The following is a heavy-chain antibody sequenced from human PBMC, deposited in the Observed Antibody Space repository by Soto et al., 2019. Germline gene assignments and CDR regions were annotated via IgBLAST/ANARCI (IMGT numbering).Heavy chain of an antibody. J-gene: IGHJ6*02. CDR1: GFTFSSYS. Sequence: GGSLILSCAASGFTFSSYSMNWVRQAPGKGLEWVSSISSSSSYIYYADSVKGRFTISRDNGKNSLFLQMNSLRDEDTAVYYCARVVVVIPPGYYYAMDVWGQGTTVTVSS. D-gene: IGHD3-22*01. V-gene: IGHV3-21*01. CDR2: ISSSSSYI. CDR3: ARVVVVIPPGYYYAMDV.